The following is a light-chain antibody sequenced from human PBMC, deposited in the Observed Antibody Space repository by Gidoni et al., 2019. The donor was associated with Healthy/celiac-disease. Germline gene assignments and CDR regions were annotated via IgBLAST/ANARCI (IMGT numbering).Light chain of an antibody. CDR1: QGIRND. J-gene: IGKJ2*01. V-gene: IGKV1-6*01. Sequence: ALQMTQSPSSLSASVGDRVTITCRASQGIRNDLGWYQQKPGKAPKLLTYAASSLQSGVPSRFSGSGSGTDFTLTISSLQPEDFATYYCLQDYNYSFTFGQGTKLEIK. CDR2: AAS. CDR3: LQDYNYSFT.